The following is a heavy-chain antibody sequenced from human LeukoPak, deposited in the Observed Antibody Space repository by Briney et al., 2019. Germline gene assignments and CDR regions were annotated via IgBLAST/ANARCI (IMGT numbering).Heavy chain of an antibody. V-gene: IGHV4-61*08. CDR1: GGFISSGGYY. CDR3: ARVLRSMPWYNWNYHPVLGHDAFDI. CDR2: IYYSGST. D-gene: IGHD1-7*01. Sequence: SETLSLTCTVSGGFISSGGYYWSWIRQHPGKGLGWIGYIYYSGSTNYNPSLKSRVTISVDTSKNQFSLKLSSVTAADTAVYYCARVLRSMPWYNWNYHPVLGHDAFDIWGQGTMVTVSS. J-gene: IGHJ3*02.